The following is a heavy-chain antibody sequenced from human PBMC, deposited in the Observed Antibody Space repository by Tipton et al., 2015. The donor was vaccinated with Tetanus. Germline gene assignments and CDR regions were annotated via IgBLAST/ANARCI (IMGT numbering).Heavy chain of an antibody. Sequence: SLRLSCAASGFTFSNYEMNWVRQAPGKGLEWVSYISSSGSTIYYADSVKGRFTISRDNAKNSLYLQMNSLRAEDTAVYYCARENSYGFYYGMDVWGQGTTVTVSS. V-gene: IGHV3-48*03. CDR3: ARENSYGFYYGMDV. CDR1: GFTFSNYE. CDR2: ISSSGSTI. J-gene: IGHJ6*02. D-gene: IGHD5-18*01.